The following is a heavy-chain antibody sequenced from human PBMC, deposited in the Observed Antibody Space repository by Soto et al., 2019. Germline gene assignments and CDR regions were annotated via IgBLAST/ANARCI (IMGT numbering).Heavy chain of an antibody. CDR2: INAGNGNT. D-gene: IGHD2-21*02. CDR3: ARAEIVVVTADLDY. V-gene: IGHV1-3*01. CDR1: GYTFTSYA. Sequence: ASVKVSCKASGYTFTSYAMHWVRQAPGQRLEWMGWINAGNGNTKYSQKFQGRVTITRDTSASTAYMELSSLRSEDTAVYYCARAEIVVVTADLDYWGQGTLVTVSS. J-gene: IGHJ4*02.